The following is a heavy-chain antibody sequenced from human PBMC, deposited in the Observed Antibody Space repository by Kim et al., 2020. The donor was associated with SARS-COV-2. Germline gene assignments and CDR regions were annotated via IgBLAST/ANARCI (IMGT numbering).Heavy chain of an antibody. J-gene: IGHJ4*02. D-gene: IGHD2-2*01. V-gene: IGHV3-9*01. CDR3: ARGHCDKTICYYVDY. Sequence: DSVKGPFTVSRDNAQNFLYLQMNRLRTEDTALYYCARGHCDKTICYYVDYWGQGTLVTVSS.